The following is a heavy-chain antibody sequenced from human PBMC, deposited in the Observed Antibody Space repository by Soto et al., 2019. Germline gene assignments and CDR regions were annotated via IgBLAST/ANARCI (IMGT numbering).Heavy chain of an antibody. V-gene: IGHV3-66*01. Sequence: EVQLVESGGGLVQPGGSLRLCCVASGFTVTDIYMNWVRQAPGKGLEWVSVIYKDFTDYADFVRGRFSVSTDTSKNALYLQLDNLRAEDTAVYYCAREPRYCSGGSCSIMGDASDIWGQGAMVIVSS. D-gene: IGHD2-15*01. CDR1: GFTVTDIY. CDR3: AREPRYCSGGSCSIMGDASDI. J-gene: IGHJ3*02. CDR2: IYKDFT.